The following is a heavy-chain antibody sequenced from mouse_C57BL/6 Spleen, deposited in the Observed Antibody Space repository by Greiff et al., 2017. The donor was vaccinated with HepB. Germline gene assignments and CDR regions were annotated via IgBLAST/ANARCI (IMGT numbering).Heavy chain of an antibody. CDR3: ARGWDYDRYFDV. D-gene: IGHD2-4*01. CDR1: GFTFSSYA. V-gene: IGHV5-4*01. CDR2: ISDGGSYT. J-gene: IGHJ1*03. Sequence: EVQLVESGGGLVKPGGSPKLSCAASGFTFSSYAMSWVRQTPEKRLEWVATISDGGSYTYYPDNVKGRFTISRDNAKKNLYLQMSHLKSEDTAMYYCARGWDYDRYFDVWGTGTTVTVSS.